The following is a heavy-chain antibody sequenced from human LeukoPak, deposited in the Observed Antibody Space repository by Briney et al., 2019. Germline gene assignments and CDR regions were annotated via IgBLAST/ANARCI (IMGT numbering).Heavy chain of an antibody. D-gene: IGHD3-16*02. CDR3: ARKSSYDYVWGSYRYEGMDV. Sequence: GASVKVSCKVSGYTLTELSMHWVRQATGQGLEWMGWMNPNSGNTGYAQKFQGRVTMTRNTSISTAYMELSSLRSEDTAVYYCARKSSYDYVWGSYRYEGMDVWGQGTTVTVSS. CDR2: MNPNSGNT. V-gene: IGHV1-8*01. CDR1: GYTLTELS. J-gene: IGHJ6*02.